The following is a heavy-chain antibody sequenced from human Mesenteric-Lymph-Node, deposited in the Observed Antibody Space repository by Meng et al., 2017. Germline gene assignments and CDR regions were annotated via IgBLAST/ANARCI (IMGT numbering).Heavy chain of an antibody. D-gene: IGHD5-24*01. J-gene: IGHJ4*02. CDR1: GGSFSGYY. Sequence: QLQLNKWGAVLWRPSESLSLTWAVYGGSFSGYYWSWIRQAPGKGLEWIGYIYYSGSTDYNPSLKSRVTMSVDTSKNQFSLKLSSVTAVDTAVYYCARKRDGYNPFDDWGQGTMVTVSS. CDR2: IYYSGST. V-gene: IGHV4-34*01. CDR3: ARKRDGYNPFDD.